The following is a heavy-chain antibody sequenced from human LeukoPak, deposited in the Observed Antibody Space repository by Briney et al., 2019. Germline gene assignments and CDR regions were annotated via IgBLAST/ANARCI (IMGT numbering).Heavy chain of an antibody. CDR1: GFTFSSYA. V-gene: IGHV3-30-3*01. CDR2: ISYDGSNK. Sequence: PGGSLRLSCAASGFTFSSYAMHWVRQAPGKGLEWVAVISYDGSNKYYADSVKGRFTIPRDNSKNTLYLQMNSLRAEDTAVYYCARDVSDIVVVPAAMYYYYGMDVWGQGTTVTVSS. D-gene: IGHD2-2*01. CDR3: ARDVSDIVVVPAAMYYYYGMDV. J-gene: IGHJ6*02.